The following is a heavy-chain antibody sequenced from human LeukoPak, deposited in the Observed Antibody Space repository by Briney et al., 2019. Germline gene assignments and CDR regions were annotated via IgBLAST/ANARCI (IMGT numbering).Heavy chain of an antibody. CDR2: ISAYNGNT. CDR1: GYTFTSYG. D-gene: IGHD6-6*01. Sequence: ASVKVSCKASGYTFTSYGISWVRQAPGQGLEWMGWISAYNGNTNYAQNLQGRFTMTTDTSTTTAYMELRSLRSDDTAFYYCARGTYSSSSSLFDYWGQGTLVTVSS. V-gene: IGHV1-18*01. J-gene: IGHJ4*02. CDR3: ARGTYSSSSSLFDY.